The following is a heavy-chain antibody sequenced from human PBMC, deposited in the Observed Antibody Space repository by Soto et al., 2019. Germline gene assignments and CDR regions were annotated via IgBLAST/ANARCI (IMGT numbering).Heavy chain of an antibody. V-gene: IGHV1-69*12. D-gene: IGHD4-17*01. Sequence: QVQLVQSGAEVKKPGSSVKVSCKASGGTFSSYAISWVRQAPGQGLEWMGGIIPIFGTANYAQKFQGRVTITADESTSTAYMGLSSLRSEDTAVYYCANLIFYGGNSGGWGYWGQGTLVTVSS. CDR1: GGTFSSYA. CDR3: ANLIFYGGNSGGWGY. J-gene: IGHJ4*02. CDR2: IIPIFGTA.